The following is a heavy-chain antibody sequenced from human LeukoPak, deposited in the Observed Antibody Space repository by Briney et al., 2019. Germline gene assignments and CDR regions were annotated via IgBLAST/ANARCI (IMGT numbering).Heavy chain of an antibody. CDR1: GYSISGGYY. CDR2: IFHSGTT. J-gene: IGHJ2*01. CDR3: ARGGGTIKGYFDL. V-gene: IGHV4-38-2*01. Sequence: SETLSLSCAVSGYSISGGYYWGWIWQPPGKGLEWIGSIFHSGTTYYNPSLKSRVTISVDTSKNQFSLKLSSLTAADTAVYYCARGGGTIKGYFDLWGRGTLVTVSS. D-gene: IGHD1-1*01.